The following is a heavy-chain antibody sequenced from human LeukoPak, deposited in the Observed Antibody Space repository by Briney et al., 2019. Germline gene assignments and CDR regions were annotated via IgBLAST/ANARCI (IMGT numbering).Heavy chain of an antibody. Sequence: SGPTLVNPTQTLTLTCTFSGFSLSTSGMRVSWIRQPPGKALEWLARIDWDDDKFYSTSLKTRLTISKDTSKNQVVLTMTNMDPVDTATYYCARAYGSGSFFDYWGQGTLVTFSS. D-gene: IGHD3-10*01. CDR3: ARAYGSGSFFDY. CDR1: GFSLSTSGMR. CDR2: IDWDDDK. J-gene: IGHJ4*02. V-gene: IGHV2-70*04.